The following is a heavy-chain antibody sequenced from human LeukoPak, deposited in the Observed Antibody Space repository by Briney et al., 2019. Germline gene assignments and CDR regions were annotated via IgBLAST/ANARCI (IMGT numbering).Heavy chain of an antibody. CDR2: INSDGTST. CDR3: ARDSRVSGTIDY. V-gene: IGHV3-74*01. J-gene: IGHJ4*02. D-gene: IGHD1-1*01. Sequence: GGSLGLSCAASGFTFSSYWMHWVRQAPGKGLEWVSRINSDGTSTSYADSVKGRFTISRDNTKNTLYLQMNSLRAEDTAVYYCARDSRVSGTIDYWGQGTLVTVSS. CDR1: GFTFSSYW.